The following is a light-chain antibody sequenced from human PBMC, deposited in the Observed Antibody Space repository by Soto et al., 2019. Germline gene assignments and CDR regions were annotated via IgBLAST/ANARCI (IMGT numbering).Light chain of an antibody. Sequence: EIVMTQSPATLSVSPGERATLSCRASQSVGSNLAWYQQKPGQAPRLLIYGASTRATGIPARFSGSGSGTEFTLTISSLQSEDFAVYCCQQCDNWLRTFGQGTKVDIK. CDR1: QSVGSN. J-gene: IGKJ1*01. CDR3: QQCDNWLRT. V-gene: IGKV3-15*01. CDR2: GAS.